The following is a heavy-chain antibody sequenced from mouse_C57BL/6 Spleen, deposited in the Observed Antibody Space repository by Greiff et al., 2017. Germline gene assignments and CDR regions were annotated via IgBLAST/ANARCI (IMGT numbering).Heavy chain of an antibody. J-gene: IGHJ2*01. D-gene: IGHD2-1*01. CDR1: GFTFSSYA. V-gene: IGHV5-9-1*02. CDR2: ISSGGDYI. Sequence: EVKVVESGEGLVKPGGSLKLSCAASGFTFSSYAMSWVRQTPEKRLEWVAYISSGGDYIYYADTVKGRFTISRDNARNTLYLQMSSLKSEDTAMYYCTRDNGKSPFDYWGQGTTLTVSS. CDR3: TRDNGKSPFDY.